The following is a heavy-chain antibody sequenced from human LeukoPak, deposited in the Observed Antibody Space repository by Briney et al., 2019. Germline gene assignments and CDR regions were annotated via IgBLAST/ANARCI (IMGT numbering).Heavy chain of an antibody. V-gene: IGHV1-69*06. J-gene: IGHJ4*02. CDR1: GGTFSSYA. CDR3: ARDRGWWSGYYFDY. Sequence: GASVKVSCQASGGTFSSYAISWVRQAPGQGLEWMGGIITIFGTANYAQKFQGRVTITADKSRSTANMELSRLRSEETAVYYGARDRGWWSGYYFDYWGQGTLVTVSS. CDR2: IITIFGTA. D-gene: IGHD2-8*02.